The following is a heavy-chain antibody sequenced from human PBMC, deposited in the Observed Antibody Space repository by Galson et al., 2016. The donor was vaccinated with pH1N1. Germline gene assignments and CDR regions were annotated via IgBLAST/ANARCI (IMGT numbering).Heavy chain of an antibody. CDR2: ISYSGSP. CDR1: GGSTRTDSYH. CDR3: AREADSSDSTGYYYKTFDY. D-gene: IGHD3-22*01. Sequence: SETLSLTCTVSGGSTRTDSYHWGWIRQPPGKGLGWTGSISYSGSPYYTPSLKSRIAISLDPSKNQFSLRLSSVTAADTAVYYCAREADSSDSTGYYYKTFDYWGQGILVTVSS. J-gene: IGHJ4*02. V-gene: IGHV4-39*07.